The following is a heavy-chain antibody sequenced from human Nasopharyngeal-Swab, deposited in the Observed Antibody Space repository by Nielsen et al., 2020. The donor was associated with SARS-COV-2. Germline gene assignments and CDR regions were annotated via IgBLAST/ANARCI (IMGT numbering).Heavy chain of an antibody. J-gene: IGHJ4*02. V-gene: IGHV3-30*04. D-gene: IGHD3-10*01. CDR2: ISYDGSNK. CDR3: GGSLLWFGELLI. CDR1: GFTFSSYA. Sequence: GESLKISCAASGFTFSSYAMHWVRQAPGKGLEWVAVISYDGSNKYYADSVKGRFTISRDNSKNTLYQQMNSLRAEDTAVYYCGGSLLWFGELLIWGQGTLVTVSS.